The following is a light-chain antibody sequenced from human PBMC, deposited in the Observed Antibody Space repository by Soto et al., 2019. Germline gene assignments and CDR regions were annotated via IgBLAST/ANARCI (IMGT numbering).Light chain of an antibody. CDR1: MRGRRN. CDR2: GAS. CDR3: QQHETLIT. J-gene: IGKJ5*01. V-gene: IGKV3-20*01. Sequence: IVLTQCPATMSLSXGERATLLGRPGMRGRRNLARYQQTTGXASMVXYYGASSRDSGIPARFGGSGCGKEFNITISRLEPEDLAVYECQQHETLITFGQGTRLEIK.